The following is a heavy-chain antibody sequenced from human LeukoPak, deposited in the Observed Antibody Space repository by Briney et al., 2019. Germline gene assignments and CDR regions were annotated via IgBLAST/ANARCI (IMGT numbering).Heavy chain of an antibody. J-gene: IGHJ4*02. V-gene: IGHV3-48*01. CDR3: ARDRGGAYDFWSGYYTGYFDY. D-gene: IGHD3-3*01. CDR2: ISDSSTTI. CDR1: GFTFSSNN. Sequence: PGGSLRLSCAASGFTFSSNNMNWVRQAPGKGLEWVSYISDSSTTIYYADSVKGRFTISRDNAKNSLYLQMNSLRAEDTAVYYCARDRGGAYDFWSGYYTGYFDYWGQGTLVPVSS.